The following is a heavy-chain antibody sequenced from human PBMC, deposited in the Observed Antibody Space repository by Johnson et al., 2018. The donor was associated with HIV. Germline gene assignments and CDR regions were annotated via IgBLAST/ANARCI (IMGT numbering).Heavy chain of an antibody. CDR3: AKDRPRVGATAPSGGMDFDI. D-gene: IGHD1-26*01. CDR1: GFSFSDYG. Sequence: QVLLLESGGGVVQPGRSVRLSCAASGFSFSDYGMHWVRQAPGKGLEWVAVISFDGSNEYYADSVKGRFTISRDNSKNTLYLQMNSLRAEDTAVYYCAKDRPRVGATAPSGGMDFDIWGQGTMVTVSS. V-gene: IGHV3-30*18. J-gene: IGHJ3*02. CDR2: ISFDGSNE.